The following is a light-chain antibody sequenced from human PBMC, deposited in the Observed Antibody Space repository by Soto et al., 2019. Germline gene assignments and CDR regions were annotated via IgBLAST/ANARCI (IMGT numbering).Light chain of an antibody. CDR2: EGS. Sequence: QSVLTQTASVSGSPGQSITISCSGTSGDVGSYNLVSWYQQHSGKAPKLMIYEGSKRPSRVSNRSSCSETGNTAYLTISGLHPEPEADYYCCSYAGSSTYVFGTGTKVAV. V-gene: IGLV2-23*01. CDR1: SGDVGSYNL. CDR3: CSYAGSSTYV. J-gene: IGLJ1*01.